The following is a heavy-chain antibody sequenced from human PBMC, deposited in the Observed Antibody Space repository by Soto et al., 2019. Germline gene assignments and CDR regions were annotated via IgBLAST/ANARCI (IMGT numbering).Heavy chain of an antibody. CDR1: GFIFNTYS. Sequence: PGGSLRLSCAASGFIFNTYSMNWVRQAPGKGLEWVSYISGSSSYIHYADSVKGRFTISRDNAKNSLYLQMNSLRAEDTAVYYCASGRGYSGYVPDYWGQGTLVTVSS. CDR2: ISGSSSYI. J-gene: IGHJ4*02. V-gene: IGHV3-21*01. CDR3: ASGRGYSGYVPDY. D-gene: IGHD5-12*01.